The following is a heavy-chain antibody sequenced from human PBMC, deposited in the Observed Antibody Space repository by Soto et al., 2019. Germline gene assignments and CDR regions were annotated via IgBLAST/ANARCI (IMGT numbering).Heavy chain of an antibody. J-gene: IGHJ4*02. CDR1: GGSISSGDYY. Sequence: SETLSLTCTVSGGSISSGDYYWSWIRQPPGKGLEWIGYIYYSGSTYYNPSLKSRVTISVDTSKNQFSLKLSSVTAADTAVYYCATYYYDSSGYYIGRMGVFDYWGQGTLVTVS. CDR3: ATYYYDSSGYYIGRMGVFDY. D-gene: IGHD3-22*01. CDR2: IYYSGST. V-gene: IGHV4-30-4*01.